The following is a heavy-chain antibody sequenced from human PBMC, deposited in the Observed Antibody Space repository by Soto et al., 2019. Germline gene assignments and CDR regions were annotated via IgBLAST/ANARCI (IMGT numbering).Heavy chain of an antibody. CDR2: TSYDGSIN. D-gene: IGHD4-17*01. CDR3: VRRSTVSYYAVDV. CDR1: GFSFGSYE. V-gene: IGHV3-30*04. J-gene: IGHJ6*02. Sequence: GGSLRLSWAGSGFSFGSYEMHWVRQAPGKGLEWVTFTSYDGSINYYADSVKGRFTMSRDNSKNLLYLQMNSQRTEDTAVYYCVRRSTVSYYAVDVWGQGTTVTVSS.